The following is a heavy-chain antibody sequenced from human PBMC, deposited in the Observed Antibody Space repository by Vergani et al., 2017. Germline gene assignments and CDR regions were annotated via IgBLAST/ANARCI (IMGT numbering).Heavy chain of an antibody. D-gene: IGHD4-23*01. V-gene: IGHV3-13*01. CDR2: IGTAGET. Sequence: EVQLVESGGGLVQPGGSRRLSCAASGFTFSSYDMHWVRQATGNGLEWVSAIGTAGETYYPGSVKGRVTISRENAMNSLYLHINSLSAGDTAIYYCTRAVSTTVGDPPGYWGQGTLVTASS. J-gene: IGHJ4*02. CDR3: TRAVSTTVGDPPGY. CDR1: GFTFSSYD.